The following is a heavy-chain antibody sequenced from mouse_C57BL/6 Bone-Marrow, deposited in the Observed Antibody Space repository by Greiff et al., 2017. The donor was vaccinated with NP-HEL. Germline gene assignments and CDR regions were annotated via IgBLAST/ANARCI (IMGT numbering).Heavy chain of an antibody. J-gene: IGHJ2*01. D-gene: IGHD1-1*01. CDR2: IDPEDGET. CDR3: ASTVVATWYYFYY. CDR1: GFNIKDYY. Sequence: EVQLQQSGAELVKPGASVKLSCTASGFNIKDYYMHWVKQRTEQGLEWIGRIDPEDGETKYAPKFQGKATITADTSSNTSYLQLRSLTSEDTAVYYCASTVVATWYYFYYWGQGATLTFSS. V-gene: IGHV14-2*01.